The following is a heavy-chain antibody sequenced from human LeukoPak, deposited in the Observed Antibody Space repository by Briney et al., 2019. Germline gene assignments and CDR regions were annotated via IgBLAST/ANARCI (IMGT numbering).Heavy chain of an antibody. V-gene: IGHV3-48*03. CDR1: GFTISSYG. Sequence: GGSLRLSRAASGFTISSYGMNWVRQAPGKGLEWVSYISSSGSTIYYADSVKGRFTISRDNAKNSLYLQMNSLRAKDTAVYYCAELGITIIGGVWGKGTTVTISS. D-gene: IGHD3-10*02. J-gene: IGHJ6*04. CDR2: ISSSGSTI. CDR3: AELGITIIGGV.